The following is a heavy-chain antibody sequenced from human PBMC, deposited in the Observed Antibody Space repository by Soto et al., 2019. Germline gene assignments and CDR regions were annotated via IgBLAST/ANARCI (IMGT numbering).Heavy chain of an antibody. D-gene: IGHD3-10*01. CDR1: GFTFSDYW. Sequence: GGSLRLSCAASGFTFSDYWMSWVRHAPGKGPEWVANIKQDGSEKYYVDSVKGRFTISRDNAKNSLYLQMNSLRAEDTAVYYCARDSGGFDYWGQGTLVTVS. V-gene: IGHV3-7*01. CDR3: ARDSGGFDY. CDR2: IKQDGSEK. J-gene: IGHJ4*02.